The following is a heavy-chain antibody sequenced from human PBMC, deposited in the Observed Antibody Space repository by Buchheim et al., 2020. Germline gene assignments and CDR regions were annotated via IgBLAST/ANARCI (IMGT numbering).Heavy chain of an antibody. CDR2: IKSKTDGGTT. CDR1: GFTFSNAL. J-gene: IGHJ4*02. V-gene: IGHV3-15*01. CDR3: TTVNGFGEFPPDY. Sequence: EVQLVESGGGLVKPGGSLRLSCAASGFTFSNALMSWVRQAPGKGLEWVGRIKSKTDGGTTDYAAPGKGRCNISRADSKKPLYLQMNSLKTEDTAVYYCTTVNGFGEFPPDYWGQGTL. D-gene: IGHD3-10*01.